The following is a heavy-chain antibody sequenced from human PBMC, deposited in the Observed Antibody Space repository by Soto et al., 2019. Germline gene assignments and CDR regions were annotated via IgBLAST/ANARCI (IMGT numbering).Heavy chain of an antibody. CDR2: ISGSGGST. V-gene: IGHV3-23*01. D-gene: IGHD3-3*01. J-gene: IGHJ3*02. Sequence: EVQLLESGGGLVQPGGSLRLSCAASGFTFSSYAMSWVRQAPGKGLEWVSAISGSGGSTYYADSVKGRFTISRNNSKNTLYLQMNSLRADDTAVYYCAKDTYDFWSGYPQNAFDIWGQGTMVTVSS. CDR1: GFTFSSYA. CDR3: AKDTYDFWSGYPQNAFDI.